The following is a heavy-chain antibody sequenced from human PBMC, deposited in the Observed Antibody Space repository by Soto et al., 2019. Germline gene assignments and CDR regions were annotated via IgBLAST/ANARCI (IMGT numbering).Heavy chain of an antibody. J-gene: IGHJ4*02. D-gene: IGHD2-8*01. Sequence: SETLSLTCTASGTSISSYYWSWIRQPPGKGLEWIANIHYSGTTNYNPSLASRVTLSVGTSKNQFSLKMTSVTAADRAMYFCARYNSYAIDYWGRGTLVTVSS. CDR2: IHYSGTT. CDR1: GTSISSYY. CDR3: ARYNSYAIDY. V-gene: IGHV4-59*01.